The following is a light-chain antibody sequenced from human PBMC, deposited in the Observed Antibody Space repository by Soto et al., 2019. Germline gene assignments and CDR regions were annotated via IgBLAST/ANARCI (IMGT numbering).Light chain of an antibody. CDR3: QSYDSSLSGYV. Sequence: QSALTQPPSVSGAPGQRVTISCTGSRSNIGAGYDVHWYQQLPGTAPKLLIYANNIRPSGVPGRFSGSKSCTSASLAITGLQAEDEADYYCQSYDSSLSGYVFGTGTKVTVL. CDR1: RSNIGAGYD. J-gene: IGLJ1*01. CDR2: ANN. V-gene: IGLV1-40*01.